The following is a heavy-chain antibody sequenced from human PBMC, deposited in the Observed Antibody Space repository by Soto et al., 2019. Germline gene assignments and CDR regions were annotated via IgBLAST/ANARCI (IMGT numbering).Heavy chain of an antibody. D-gene: IGHD2-15*01. CDR3: ARGIATGQLDP. J-gene: IGHJ5*02. Sequence: ASVKVSCKASGYTFTRYTMNWVRQAPGQRLEWMGWINPDNGNTKSSRKFQDRVIITRDTSTSTAYMDLSSLRSEDTAVYYCARGIATGQLDPWGQGALVTVSS. CDR1: GYTFTRYT. CDR2: INPDNGNT. V-gene: IGHV1-3*01.